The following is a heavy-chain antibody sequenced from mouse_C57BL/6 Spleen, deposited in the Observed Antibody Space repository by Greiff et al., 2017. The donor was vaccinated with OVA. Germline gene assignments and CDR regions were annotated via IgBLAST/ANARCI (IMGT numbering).Heavy chain of an antibody. CDR1: GYTFTSYW. Sequence: VQLQQPGAELVKPGASVKMSCKASGYTFTSYWITWVKQRPGQGLEWIGDIYPGSGSTNYNEKFKSKATLTVDTSSSTAYMQLSSLTSEDSAVYYCAIYYDYDAYYFDYWGQGTTLTVSS. CDR3: AIYYDYDAYYFDY. J-gene: IGHJ2*01. D-gene: IGHD2-4*01. V-gene: IGHV1-55*01. CDR2: IYPGSGST.